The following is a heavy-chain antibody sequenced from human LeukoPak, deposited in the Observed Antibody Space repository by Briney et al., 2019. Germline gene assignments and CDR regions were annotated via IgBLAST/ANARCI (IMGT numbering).Heavy chain of an antibody. CDR1: GYTFTSYG. D-gene: IGHD1-26*01. Sequence: RGASVKVSCTASGYTFTSYGISWVRQAPGQGLEWMGWISAYNGNTNYAQTLQGRVTMTTDTSTSTAYMELRSLRSDDTAVYYCARDRWELTRYFDLWGRGTLVTVSS. V-gene: IGHV1-18*01. J-gene: IGHJ2*01. CDR2: ISAYNGNT. CDR3: ARDRWELTRYFDL.